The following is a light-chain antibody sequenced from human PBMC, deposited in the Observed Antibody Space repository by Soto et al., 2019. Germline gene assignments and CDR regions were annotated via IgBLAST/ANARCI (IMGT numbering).Light chain of an antibody. CDR2: GAS. J-gene: IGKJ1*01. Sequence: EIVMTQSPATLSVSPGERATLSCRASQSVTSNLAWYQKKPGQAPRLLIYGASTRATGIPARFSGSGSGTDFTLTISSLQSEDFAGYYCQQYDNWWTFGQGTRVEIK. V-gene: IGKV3-15*01. CDR1: QSVTSN. CDR3: QQYDNWWT.